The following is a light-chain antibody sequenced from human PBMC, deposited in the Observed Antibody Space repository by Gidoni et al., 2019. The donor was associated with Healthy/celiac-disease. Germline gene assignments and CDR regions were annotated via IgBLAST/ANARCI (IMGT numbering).Light chain of an antibody. CDR2: AAS. CDR1: QSISSY. Sequence: DIQMTQSPSYLSASVGDRVTITCRASQSISSYLNWYQQKPGKAPKLLIYAASSLQSGVPSRFSGSGSGTDFTLIISSLQPEDFATYYCQQSYSTPLTVGGGTKVEIK. CDR3: QQSYSTPLT. V-gene: IGKV1-39*01. J-gene: IGKJ4*01.